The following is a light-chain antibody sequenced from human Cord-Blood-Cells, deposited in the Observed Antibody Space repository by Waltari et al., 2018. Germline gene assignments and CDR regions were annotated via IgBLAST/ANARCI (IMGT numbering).Light chain of an antibody. CDR2: EGS. J-gene: IGLJ3*02. CDR3: CSYAGSSTLV. CDR1: SSDVGSYNL. Sequence: QSALTQPASVSGSPGQSITISCTGTSSDVGSYNLVSWYQQHPGKAPKLIIYEGSKPPSGVSNRFSGSKSGNTASLTFAVLQAEDEADYYCCSYAGSSTLVFGGGTKLTVL. V-gene: IGLV2-23*01.